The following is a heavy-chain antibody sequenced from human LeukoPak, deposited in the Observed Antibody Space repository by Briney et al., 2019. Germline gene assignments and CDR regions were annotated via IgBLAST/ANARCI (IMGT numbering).Heavy chain of an antibody. V-gene: IGHV1-69*05. CDR3: ARGVSGFGELLYYFDY. D-gene: IGHD3-10*01. Sequence: SVKVSCKATGGTFSSYAISWVRQAPGQGLEWMGRIIPIFGTANYAQKFQGRVTITTDESTSTAYMELSSLRSEDTAVYYCARGVSGFGELLYYFDYWGQGTLVTVSS. J-gene: IGHJ4*02. CDR1: GGTFSSYA. CDR2: IIPIFGTA.